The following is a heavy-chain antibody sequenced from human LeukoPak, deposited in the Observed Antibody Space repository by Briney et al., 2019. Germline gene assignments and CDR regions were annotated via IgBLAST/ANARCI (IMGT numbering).Heavy chain of an antibody. Sequence: GASVKVSCKASGYTFTGYYMHWVRQAPGQGLEWMGWINPNSGGTNYAQKFQGRVTMTRDTSISTAYMELSRLRSDDTAVYYCAVIYSSGYWFSYFDYWGQGTLVTVSS. J-gene: IGHJ4*02. CDR3: AVIYSSGYWFSYFDY. V-gene: IGHV1-2*02. CDR1: GYTFTGYY. CDR2: INPNSGGT. D-gene: IGHD3-22*01.